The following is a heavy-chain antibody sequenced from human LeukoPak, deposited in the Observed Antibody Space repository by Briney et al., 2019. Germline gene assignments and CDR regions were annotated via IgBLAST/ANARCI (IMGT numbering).Heavy chain of an antibody. CDR3: ARDTNGDGWFDP. Sequence: GGSLRLSCAVSGVTFSIYEMNWVRQAPGKGLEWVSYISRSGSTIYYADSVKGRFTISRDNAKNSLYLQMNSLRAEDTSVYYCARDTNGDGWFDPWGQGTLVTVSS. CDR2: ISRSGSTI. D-gene: IGHD4-17*01. CDR1: GVTFSIYE. J-gene: IGHJ5*02. V-gene: IGHV3-48*03.